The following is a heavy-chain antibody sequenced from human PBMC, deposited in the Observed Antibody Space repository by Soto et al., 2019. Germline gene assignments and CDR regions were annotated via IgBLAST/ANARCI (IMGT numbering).Heavy chain of an antibody. V-gene: IGHV4-31*03. Sequence: SETLSLTCTVSGGSISSGGYYWSWIRQHPGKGLEWIGYIYYSGSTYYNPSLKSRVTISVDTSKNQFSLKLSSVTAADTAVYYCAVRGVITKGNWFDPWGQGTLVTVSS. J-gene: IGHJ5*02. CDR1: GGSISSGGYY. D-gene: IGHD3-10*01. CDR2: IYYSGST. CDR3: AVRGVITKGNWFDP.